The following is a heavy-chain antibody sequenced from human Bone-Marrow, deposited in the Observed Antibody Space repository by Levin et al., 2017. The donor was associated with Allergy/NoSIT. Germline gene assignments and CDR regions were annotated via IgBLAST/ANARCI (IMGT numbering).Heavy chain of an antibody. D-gene: IGHD5-18*01. Sequence: SETLSLTCTVSGGSISSYYWSWIRQPPGKGLEWIGYIYYSGSTNYNPSLKSRVTISVDTSKNQFSLKLSSVTAADTAVYYCARGGYSYGYSGYYDYGMDVWGQGTTVTVSS. V-gene: IGHV4-59*01. CDR1: GGSISSYY. CDR3: ARGGYSYGYSGYYDYGMDV. CDR2: IYYSGST. J-gene: IGHJ6*02.